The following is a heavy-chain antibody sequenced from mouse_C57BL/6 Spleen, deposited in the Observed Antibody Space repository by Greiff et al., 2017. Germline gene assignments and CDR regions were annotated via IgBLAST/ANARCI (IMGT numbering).Heavy chain of an antibody. CDR3: TVGLWLEGGFAY. D-gene: IGHD2-2*01. CDR2: IRLKSDNYAT. J-gene: IGHJ3*01. Sequence: EVKLQESGGGLVQPGGSMKLSCVASGFTFSNYWMNWVRQSPEKGLEWVAQIRLKSDNYATHYAESVKGRFTISRDDSKSSVYLQMNNLRAEDTGIYYCTVGLWLEGGFAYWGQGTLVTVSA. CDR1: GFTFSNYW. V-gene: IGHV6-3*01.